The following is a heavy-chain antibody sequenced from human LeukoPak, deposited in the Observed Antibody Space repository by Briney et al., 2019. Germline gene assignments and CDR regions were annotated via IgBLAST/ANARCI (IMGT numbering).Heavy chain of an antibody. V-gene: IGHV3-30*04. CDR2: ISYDGSNK. D-gene: IGHD3-9*01. J-gene: IGHJ4*02. CDR1: GFTFSSYA. Sequence: PGGSLRLSCAASGFTFSSYAMHWVRQAPGKGLEWVAVISYDGSNKYYADSVRGRFTISRDNSKNTLYLQMNSLRAEDTAVYYCAARYFDWFHNYWGQGTLVTVSS. CDR3: AARYFDWFHNY.